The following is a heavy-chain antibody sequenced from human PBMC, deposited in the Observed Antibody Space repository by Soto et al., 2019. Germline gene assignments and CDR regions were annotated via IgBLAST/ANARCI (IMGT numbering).Heavy chain of an antibody. Sequence: QVQLVQSGAEVKKPGFSVKVSCKASGGTFSNDIISWVRQAPGQGLDWMGTIIPIFGTLNYAQKFQGRVTITADKSTSTAYMELSSLRSEDTAVYYCASGTLYGSGSYPVDYWGQGTLVTVSS. CDR2: IIPIFGTL. D-gene: IGHD3-10*01. V-gene: IGHV1-69*08. CDR3: ASGTLYGSGSYPVDY. J-gene: IGHJ4*02. CDR1: GGTFSNDI.